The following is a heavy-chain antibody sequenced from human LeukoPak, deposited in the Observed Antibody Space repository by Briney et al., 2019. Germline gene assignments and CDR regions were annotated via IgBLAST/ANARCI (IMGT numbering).Heavy chain of an antibody. V-gene: IGHV4-59*01. J-gene: IGHJ4*02. CDR3: ARAPGYSSSWYDY. CDR1: SGSISSYY. D-gene: IGHD6-13*01. CDR2: IYYSGST. Sequence: PSETLSLTCTVSSGSISSYYWSWIRQPPGRGLEWIGYIYYSGSTNYNPSLKSRVTISVDTSKNQFSLKLSSVTAADTAVYYCARAPGYSSSWYDYWGQGTLVTVSS.